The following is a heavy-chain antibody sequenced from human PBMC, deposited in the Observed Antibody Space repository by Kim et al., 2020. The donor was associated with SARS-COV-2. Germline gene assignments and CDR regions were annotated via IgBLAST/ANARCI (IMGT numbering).Heavy chain of an antibody. D-gene: IGHD2-2*01. V-gene: IGHV4-39*01. CDR2: IYYTGTT. J-gene: IGHJ5*02. CDR3: ARPACSSTSCYYRGWFDP. CDR1: GGSMSSSGFY. Sequence: SETLSLTCTVSGGSMSSSGFYWGWTRQPPGKGLEWIGSIYYTGTTYYNPSLKSRVTISVDVSKNQFSLKLGSVTAADTAVYYCARPACSSTSCYYRGWFDPWGQGTLVTVSS.